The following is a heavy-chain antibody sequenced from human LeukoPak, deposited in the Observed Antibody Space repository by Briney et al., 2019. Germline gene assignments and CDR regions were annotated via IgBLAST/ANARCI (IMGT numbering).Heavy chain of an antibody. CDR2: LWSDGRTE. CDR1: GFTFSSYT. Sequence: GGSLSLSCAASGFTFSSYTMHWARQAPGKGLEWVAVLWSDGRTEKYADSVKGRFTVSRDNSKNTVYLQMNSLRADDTAVYYCARRFLTGLGGNWFDPWGQGTLVTVSS. J-gene: IGHJ5*02. V-gene: IGHV3-33*01. D-gene: IGHD3-16*01. CDR3: ARRFLTGLGGNWFDP.